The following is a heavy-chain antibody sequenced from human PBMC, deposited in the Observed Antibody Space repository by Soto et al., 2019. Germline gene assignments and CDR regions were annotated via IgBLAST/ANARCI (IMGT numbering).Heavy chain of an antibody. CDR3: ARDPRIAARLQGYNWFEP. Sequence: GASVKVSCKASGYTFTSYAMHWVRQAPGQRLEWMGWINAGNGNTKYSQKFQGRVTITRDTSASTAYMELSSLRSEDTAVYYCARDPRIAARLQGYNWFEPWGQGTLVTVSS. CDR2: INAGNGNT. D-gene: IGHD6-6*01. J-gene: IGHJ5*02. CDR1: GYTFTSYA. V-gene: IGHV1-3*01.